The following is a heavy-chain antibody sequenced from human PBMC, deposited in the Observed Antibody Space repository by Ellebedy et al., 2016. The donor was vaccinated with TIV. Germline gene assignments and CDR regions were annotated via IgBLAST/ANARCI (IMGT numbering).Heavy chain of an antibody. CDR1: GFTFDNYA. V-gene: IGHV3-23*01. CDR2: ISISGDST. D-gene: IGHD3-22*01. Sequence: GESLKISXVASGFTFDNYAMSWVRQAPGKGLEWVSTISISGDSTYYADSVKGRFTISRDNPKNTLYLQMNSLRAEDTAVYYCAKLGGRVVVISPYHFDYWGQGTLVTVSS. J-gene: IGHJ4*02. CDR3: AKLGGRVVVISPYHFDY.